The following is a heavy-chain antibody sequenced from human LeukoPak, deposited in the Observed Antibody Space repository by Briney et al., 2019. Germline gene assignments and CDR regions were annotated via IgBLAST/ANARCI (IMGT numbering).Heavy chain of an antibody. V-gene: IGHV4-39*01. CDR3: ARLVGAATDPFDY. J-gene: IGHJ4*02. D-gene: IGHD1-26*01. Sequence: SETLSLTCTVSGGSISSRSYYWGWIRQPPGKGLGWIASIYYSGSTYYNPSLKSRVTISIDTSKNQFSLKVSSVTAADTAVYYCARLVGAATDPFDYWGQGTLVTVSS. CDR2: IYYSGST. CDR1: GGSISSRSYY.